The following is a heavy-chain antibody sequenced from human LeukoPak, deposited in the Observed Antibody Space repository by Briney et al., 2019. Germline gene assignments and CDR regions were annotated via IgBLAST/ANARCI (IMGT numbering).Heavy chain of an antibody. D-gene: IGHD3-22*01. CDR3: ARDPPYYYDSRGDY. CDR2: IKQDGSEK. V-gene: IGHV3-7*01. J-gene: IGHJ4*02. Sequence: GGSLRLSCAASGFTFSSYWMHWVRQAPGKGLEWVANIKQDGSEKYYVDSVKGRFTISRDNAKNSLYLQMNSLRAEDTAVYYCARDPPYYYDSRGDYWGQGTLVTVSS. CDR1: GFTFSSYW.